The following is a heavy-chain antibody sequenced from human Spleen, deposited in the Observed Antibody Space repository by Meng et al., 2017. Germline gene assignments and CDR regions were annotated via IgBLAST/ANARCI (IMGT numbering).Heavy chain of an antibody. CDR2: INHSGST. J-gene: IGHJ4*02. Sequence: QVQLQQLGAGLLKPSETLSLTGVVSGGSFSDYYWSWIRQPPGKGLEWIGEINHSGSTNYNPSLESRATISVDTSQNNLSLKLRSVTAADSAVYYCARGPTTMAHDFDYWGQGTLVTVSS. CDR3: ARGPTTMAHDFDY. CDR1: GGSFSDYY. D-gene: IGHD4-11*01. V-gene: IGHV4-34*01.